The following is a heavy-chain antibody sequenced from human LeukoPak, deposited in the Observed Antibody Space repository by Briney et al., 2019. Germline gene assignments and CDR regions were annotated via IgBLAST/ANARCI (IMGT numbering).Heavy chain of an antibody. Sequence: SGPALVKPTQTLTLTCTFSGFSLSTPGMCVSWIRQPPGKALEWLALIDWDDDKFYTTSLKTRLTISKATSKTQVVLTVTNMDPVDTATYYCARIRGSGDYFDYWGQGTPVTVSS. CDR3: ARIRGSGDYFDY. CDR2: IDWDDDK. J-gene: IGHJ4*02. V-gene: IGHV2-70*01. CDR1: GFSLSTPGMC. D-gene: IGHD7-27*01.